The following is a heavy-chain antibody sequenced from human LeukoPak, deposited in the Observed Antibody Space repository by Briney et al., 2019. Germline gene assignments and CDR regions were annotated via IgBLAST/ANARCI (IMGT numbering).Heavy chain of an antibody. V-gene: IGHV3-30-3*01. CDR3: ARGGYDSSGFDY. J-gene: IGHJ4*02. D-gene: IGHD3-22*01. Sequence: GGSLRLSCAASGFTFNSYAMHWVRQAPGKGLEWVAVISYDGSNKYYADSVKGRFTISRDNSKNTLYLQMNSLRAEDTAVYYCARGGYDSSGFDYWGQGTLVTVSS. CDR2: ISYDGSNK. CDR1: GFTFNSYA.